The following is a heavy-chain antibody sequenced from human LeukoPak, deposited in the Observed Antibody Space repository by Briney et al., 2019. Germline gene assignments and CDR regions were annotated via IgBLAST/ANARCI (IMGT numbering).Heavy chain of an antibody. CDR3: VKDRSDNSSWYLGDY. V-gene: IGHV3-23*01. Sequence: GGSLRLSCAASGFIFNNYAMSWVRLAPGKGLEWISSITGHGSNKYYADSVKGRLTISRDNSKNTLYLQMNSLRAEDTAIYYCVKDRSDNSSWYLGDYWGQGTLVAVSS. CDR1: GFIFNNYA. CDR2: ITGHGSNK. J-gene: IGHJ4*02. D-gene: IGHD6-13*01.